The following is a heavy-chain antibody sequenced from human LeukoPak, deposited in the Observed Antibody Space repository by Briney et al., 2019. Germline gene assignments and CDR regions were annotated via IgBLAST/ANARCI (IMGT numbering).Heavy chain of an antibody. J-gene: IGHJ4*02. D-gene: IGHD1-26*01. CDR1: GFTFSSYI. CDR2: ISGSGGYI. CDR3: ARDLVLSRSVGASEKVDY. V-gene: IGHV3-21*01. Sequence: GGSLRLSCAASGFTFSSYIVTWVRQAPGKGLEWVSVISGSGGYIFYADSVKGRFTMSRDNAENSLYQQMNSLRAEDTAVYYCARDLVLSRSVGASEKVDYWGQGTLVTVPS.